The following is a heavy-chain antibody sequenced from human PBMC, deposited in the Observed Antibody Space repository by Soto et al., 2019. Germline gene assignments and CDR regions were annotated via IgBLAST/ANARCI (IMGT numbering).Heavy chain of an antibody. D-gene: IGHD1-7*01. CDR3: ARILRGGTTPGWFDP. V-gene: IGHV4-31*03. Sequence: ALSITCTVSGGSISSGGYYWSWIRKHPGKGLEWIGYIYYSGSTYYNPSLKSRVTISVDTSKNQFSLKLSSVTAADTAVYYCARILRGGTTPGWFDPWGQGTLVTVSS. CDR2: IYYSGST. CDR1: GGSISSGGYY. J-gene: IGHJ5*02.